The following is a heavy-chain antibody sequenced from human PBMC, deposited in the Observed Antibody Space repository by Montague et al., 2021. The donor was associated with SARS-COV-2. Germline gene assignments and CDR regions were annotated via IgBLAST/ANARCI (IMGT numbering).Heavy chain of an antibody. Sequence: SLRLSCAASGFTFSRYAMSWVRQAPGKGLEWVSAISGSGGSTYYVDSVKGRFTISRDDSKNTLYLQMNSLRAEDTVVYYCAKEQLRFLEWLLYGYYFDYWGQGTLVTVSS. J-gene: IGHJ4*02. CDR1: GFTFSRYA. V-gene: IGHV3-23*01. D-gene: IGHD3-3*01. CDR3: AKEQLRFLEWLLYGYYFDY. CDR2: ISGSGGST.